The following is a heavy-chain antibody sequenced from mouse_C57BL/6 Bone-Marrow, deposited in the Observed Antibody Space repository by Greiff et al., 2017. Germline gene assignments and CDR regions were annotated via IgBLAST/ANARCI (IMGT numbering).Heavy chain of an antibody. CDR3: TTLYYEYDEDY. Sequence: VQLKQSGAELVRPGASVKLSCTASGFNIKDYYMHWVKQRPEQGLEWIGWIDPENGDTAYASKFQGKATITADTSSNTAYLQLSSLTSEDTAVYYCTTLYYEYDEDYWGQGTTLTVSS. V-gene: IGHV14-4*01. D-gene: IGHD2-4*01. CDR1: GFNIKDYY. CDR2: IDPENGDT. J-gene: IGHJ2*01.